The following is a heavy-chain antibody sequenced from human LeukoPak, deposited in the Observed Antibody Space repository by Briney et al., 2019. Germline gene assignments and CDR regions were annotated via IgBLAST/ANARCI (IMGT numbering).Heavy chain of an antibody. D-gene: IGHD2-2*01. CDR1: EGTFSSYA. CDR2: IIPIFGTA. Sequence: ASVKVSCKASEGTFSSYAISWVRQAPGQGLEWMGGIIPIFGTANYAQKFQGRVTITTDESTSTAYMELSSLRSEDTAVYYCARDQVVGPAAPAGAFDIWGQGTMVTVSS. V-gene: IGHV1-69*05. J-gene: IGHJ3*02. CDR3: ARDQVVGPAAPAGAFDI.